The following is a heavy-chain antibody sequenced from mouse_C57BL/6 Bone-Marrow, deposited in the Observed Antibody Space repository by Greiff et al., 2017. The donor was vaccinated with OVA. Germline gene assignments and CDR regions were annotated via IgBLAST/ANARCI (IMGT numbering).Heavy chain of an antibody. CDR2: ISDGGSYT. CDR3: ARNYYGSSSWFAY. D-gene: IGHD1-1*01. V-gene: IGHV5-4*03. Sequence: EVNVVESGGGLVKPGGSLKLSCAASGFTFSSYAMSWVRQTPEKRLAWVATISDGGSYTYYPDNVKGRFTISRDNAKNNLYLQMSHLKSEDTAMYYCARNYYGSSSWFAYWGQGTLVTVSA. CDR1: GFTFSSYA. J-gene: IGHJ3*01.